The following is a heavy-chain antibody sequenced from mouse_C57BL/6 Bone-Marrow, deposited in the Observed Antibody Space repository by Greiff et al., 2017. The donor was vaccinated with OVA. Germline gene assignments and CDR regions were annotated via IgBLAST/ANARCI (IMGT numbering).Heavy chain of an antibody. CDR1: GYTFTSYW. V-gene: IGHV1-55*01. CDR3: ARSGITTVEGDFAMDY. D-gene: IGHD1-1*01. CDR2: IYPGSGRT. J-gene: IGHJ4*01. Sequence: QVQLQQSGAELVKPGASVKMSCKASGYTFTSYWITWVKQRPGQGLEWIGDIYPGSGRTNYNEKFKSKATLTVDTSYSTAYMQLSSLTSEDSAVYYCARSGITTVEGDFAMDYWGQGTSVTVSS.